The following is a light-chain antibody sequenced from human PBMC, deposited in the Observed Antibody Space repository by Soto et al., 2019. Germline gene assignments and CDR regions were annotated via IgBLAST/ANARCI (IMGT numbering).Light chain of an antibody. J-gene: IGLJ2*01. CDR3: QSYDSSLGGLV. CDR2: GNS. V-gene: IGLV1-40*01. Sequence: QPVLTQPPSVSGAPGQRVTISCTGSSSNIGAGYDVHWYQQLPGTAPKLLIYGNSNRPSGVPDRFSGSKSGTSASLAITGLQAEDEADYYCQSYDSSLGGLVFGGGTKVTVL. CDR1: SSNIGAGYD.